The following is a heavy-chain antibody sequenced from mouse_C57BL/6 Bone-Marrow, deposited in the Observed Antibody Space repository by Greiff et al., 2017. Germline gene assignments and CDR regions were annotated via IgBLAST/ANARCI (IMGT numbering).Heavy chain of an antibody. J-gene: IGHJ1*03. CDR3: ARGRAITTVASYWYLDG. CDR2: ISPNNGGT. Sequence: EVMLVESGPELVKPGASVKIPCKASGYTFTDYNMDWVKQSHGKSLEWIAAISPNNGGTFYNHNFKGKVTFTVDNSSSTDYMEHRSLTSEDTAVYDCARGRAITTVASYWYLDGWGTGTTVTGSS. CDR1: GYTFTDYN. V-gene: IGHV1-18*01. D-gene: IGHD1-1*01.